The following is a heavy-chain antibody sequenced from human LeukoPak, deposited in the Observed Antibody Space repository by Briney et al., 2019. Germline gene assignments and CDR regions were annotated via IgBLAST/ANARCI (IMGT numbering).Heavy chain of an antibody. CDR2: ISSSSSYI. V-gene: IGHV3-21*01. J-gene: IGHJ4*02. Sequence: PGGSLRLSCAASGFTFSSYSMNSARQAPGKGLEWVSSISSSSSYIYYADSVKGRFTISRDNAKNSLYLQMNSLRAEDTAMYYCARNGDGSGFFDYWGQGTLVTVSS. D-gene: IGHD3-10*01. CDR3: ARNGDGSGFFDY. CDR1: GFTFSSYS.